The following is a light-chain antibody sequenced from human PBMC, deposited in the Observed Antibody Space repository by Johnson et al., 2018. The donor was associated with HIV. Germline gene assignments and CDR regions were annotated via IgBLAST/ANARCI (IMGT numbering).Light chain of an antibody. CDR2: ENN. J-gene: IGLJ1*01. Sequence: SVLTQPPSVSAAPGQKVTISCSGSSSNIENYSVSWYQQVPGTAPKLLIYENNKRPSGIPDRFSGSKSGTSATLGITGLQTGDEADYYCGTWDTSLSTGGVFGTGSKVTVL. V-gene: IGLV1-51*02. CDR1: SSNIENYS. CDR3: GTWDTSLSTGGV.